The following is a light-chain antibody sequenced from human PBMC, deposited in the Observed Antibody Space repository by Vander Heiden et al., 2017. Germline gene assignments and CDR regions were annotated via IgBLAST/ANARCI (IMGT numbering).Light chain of an antibody. CDR1: QSISSW. CDR3: QQYNSYSPTWT. J-gene: IGKJ1*01. V-gene: IGKV1-5*03. Sequence: DIPMTQSPSTLSASVGDRVTITCRASQSISSWLAWYQQKPGKAPKLLIYKASSLESGVPSRFSGSGSGTEFTLTISSLQPDDFATYYCQQYNSYSPTWTFGQWTKVEIK. CDR2: KAS.